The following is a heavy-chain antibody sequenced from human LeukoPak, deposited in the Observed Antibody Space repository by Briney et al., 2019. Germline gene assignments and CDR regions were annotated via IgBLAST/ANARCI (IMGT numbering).Heavy chain of an antibody. Sequence: SETLSLTCAVYGGSFSGYYWSWIRQPPGKGLEWIGDINHSGSTNYNPSLKSRVTISVDTSKNQFSLKLSSVTAADTAVYYCARHMSGPSICFRHRSFWFDPWGQGTLVTVSS. V-gene: IGHV4-34*01. D-gene: IGHD3-10*02. J-gene: IGHJ5*02. CDR3: ARHMSGPSICFRHRSFWFDP. CDR2: INHSGST. CDR1: GGSFSGYY.